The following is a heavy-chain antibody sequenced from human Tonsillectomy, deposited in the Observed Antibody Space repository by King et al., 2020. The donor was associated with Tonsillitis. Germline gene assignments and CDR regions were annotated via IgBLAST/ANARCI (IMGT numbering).Heavy chain of an antibody. V-gene: IGHV1-24*01. D-gene: IGHD3-22*01. CDR2: FDPEDGET. CDR1: GYSLTELS. J-gene: IGHJ4*02. Sequence: VQLVQSGAEVKKPGASVKVSCKVSGYSLTELSIHWVRQAPGKGLEWMGGFDPEDGETKYAQKLGGRVTMTEDTSTDTTYMELSSLTSDDTAVYYCAVDQGFDSSGSLDYWGQGTLVTVSS. CDR3: AVDQGFDSSGSLDY.